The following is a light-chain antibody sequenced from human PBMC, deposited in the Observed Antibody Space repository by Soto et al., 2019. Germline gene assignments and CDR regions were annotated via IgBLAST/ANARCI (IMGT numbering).Light chain of an antibody. Sequence: EIVVTQSPGTLSLSPGDGATLSCRASQSVDNTYLAWYQHKPGLAPRLLIYRASTRATGIPDRFSGRGSGTDFTLTISRLEPEDFAMYYCLQYGTSPWTFGQGTEVEIK. CDR2: RAS. V-gene: IGKV3-20*01. CDR3: LQYGTSPWT. J-gene: IGKJ1*01. CDR1: QSVDNTY.